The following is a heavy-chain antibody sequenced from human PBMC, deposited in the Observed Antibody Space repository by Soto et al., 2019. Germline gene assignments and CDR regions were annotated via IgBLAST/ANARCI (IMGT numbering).Heavy chain of an antibody. CDR1: GFTFSSYG. Sequence: PGGTLRLSCAASGFTFSSYGMHWVRQAPGKGLEWVGVISYDGSTNYYADPVKGRFIISSDNSKNTLYLQMNSPRAEDTAEYYWAKRVLRSNYFDYWGQGTLVTVSS. J-gene: IGHJ4*02. V-gene: IGHV3-30*18. CDR3: AKRVLRSNYFDY. CDR2: ISYDGSTN. D-gene: IGHD4-17*01.